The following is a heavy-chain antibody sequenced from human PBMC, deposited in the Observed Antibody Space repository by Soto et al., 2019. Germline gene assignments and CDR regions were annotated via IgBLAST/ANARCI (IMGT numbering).Heavy chain of an antibody. Sequence: SETLSLTCTVSGGSISSGGYYWSWIRQHPGKDLEWIGYIYYSGSTYYNPSLKSRVTISVDTSKNQFSLKLSSVTAADTAVYYCAREGRGIAVAGTLDAFDIWGQGTMVTVSS. CDR2: IYYSGST. V-gene: IGHV4-31*03. CDR1: GGSISSGGYY. D-gene: IGHD6-19*01. J-gene: IGHJ3*02. CDR3: AREGRGIAVAGTLDAFDI.